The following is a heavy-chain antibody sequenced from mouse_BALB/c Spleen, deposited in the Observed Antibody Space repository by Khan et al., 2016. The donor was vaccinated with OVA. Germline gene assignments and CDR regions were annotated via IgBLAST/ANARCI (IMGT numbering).Heavy chain of an antibody. V-gene: IGHV1-77*01. CDR2: IYPGSGST. CDR3: ARSYYGSSYFDY. D-gene: IGHD1-1*01. CDR1: GYTFTDYG. J-gene: IGHJ2*01. Sequence: QVQLKESGPELVKPGASVKMSCKASGYTFTDYGISWVKQRTGQGLEWIGGIYPGSGSTYYNEKFKGKATLTADQSSNTAYMQLSSLTSEDSAVYFCARSYYGSSYFDYWGQGTTLTVSS.